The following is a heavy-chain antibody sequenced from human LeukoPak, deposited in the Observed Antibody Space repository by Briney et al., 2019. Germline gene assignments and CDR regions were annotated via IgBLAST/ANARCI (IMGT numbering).Heavy chain of an antibody. V-gene: IGHV3-30*02. CDR3: AKDRSGSYYSHDFDY. D-gene: IGHD3-10*01. CDR2: IRYDGSSE. CDR1: GFTFSSYG. Sequence: GGSLRLSCAASGFTFSSYGMHWVRQAPGKGLEWVAFIRYDGSSEDYADSVKGRFTISRDNSKNTLYVQMNSLRAEDTAVYYCAKDRSGSYYSHDFDYWGQGTLVTVSS. J-gene: IGHJ4*02.